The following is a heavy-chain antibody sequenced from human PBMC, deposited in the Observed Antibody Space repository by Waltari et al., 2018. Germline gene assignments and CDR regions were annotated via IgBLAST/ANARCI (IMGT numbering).Heavy chain of an antibody. Sequence: QVQLVQSGAEVKKPGASVKVSCKASGYTFTGYYMHWVRQAPGQGLEWMGRSNPNSGGTNDAQKFQGRVTMTRDTSISTAYMELSRLRSDDTAVYYCSVAGPGGYYYYMDVWGKGTTVTVSS. J-gene: IGHJ6*03. CDR3: SVAGPGGYYYYMDV. CDR1: GYTFTGYY. D-gene: IGHD6-19*01. CDR2: SNPNSGGT. V-gene: IGHV1-2*06.